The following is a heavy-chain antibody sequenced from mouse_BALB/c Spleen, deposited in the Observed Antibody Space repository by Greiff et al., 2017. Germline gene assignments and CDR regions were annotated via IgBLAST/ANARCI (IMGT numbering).Heavy chain of an antibody. D-gene: IGHD2-14*01. J-gene: IGHJ2*01. Sequence: EVQLVESGGGLVQPKGSLKLSCAASGFTFNTYAMNWVRQAPGKGLEWVARIRSKSNNYATYYADSVKDRFTISRDDSQSMLYLQMNNLKTEDTAMYYCVRLAVRRGGDALDYWGQGTTLTVSS. CDR3: VRLAVRRGGDALDY. CDR1: GFTFNTYA. CDR2: IRSKSNNYAT. V-gene: IGHV10-1*02.